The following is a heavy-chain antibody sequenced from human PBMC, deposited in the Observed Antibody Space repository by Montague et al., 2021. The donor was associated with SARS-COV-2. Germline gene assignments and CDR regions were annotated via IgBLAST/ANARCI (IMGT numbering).Heavy chain of an antibody. V-gene: IGHV3-23*01. Sequence: SLRLSCAASGFTLSSYAMSWVRQTPGKGLEWVSAISGSGGSTYYADSVKGRFTISRDNSKNTLYLQMNSLRAEDTAVYYCAKDWGGSMDVWGQGTTVTVSS. CDR2: ISGSGGST. CDR1: GFTLSSYA. J-gene: IGHJ6*02. D-gene: IGHD2-21*01. CDR3: AKDWGGSMDV.